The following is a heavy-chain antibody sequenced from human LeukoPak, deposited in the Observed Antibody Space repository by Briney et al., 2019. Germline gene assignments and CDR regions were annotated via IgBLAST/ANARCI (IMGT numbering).Heavy chain of an antibody. V-gene: IGHV3-23*01. Sequence: ETLSLTCTVSGGSITTHYWSWIRHPAGKGLEWVSVLSGGGDHSTYYADSVKGRFTISRDSSKNTLYLQMNSLRAEDTAVYYCARTSGYYLNAFDVWGQGTMVTVSS. CDR1: GGSITTHY. D-gene: IGHD3-22*01. CDR2: LSGGGDHST. J-gene: IGHJ3*01. CDR3: ARTSGYYLNAFDV.